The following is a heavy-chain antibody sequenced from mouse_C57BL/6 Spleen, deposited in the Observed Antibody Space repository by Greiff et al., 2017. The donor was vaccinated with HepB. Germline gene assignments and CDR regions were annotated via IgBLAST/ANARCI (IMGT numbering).Heavy chain of an antibody. J-gene: IGHJ1*03. Sequence: VKLQESGAELVKPGASVKMSCKASGYTFTSYWITWVKQRPGQGLEWIGDIYPGSGSTNYNEKFKSKATLTVDTSSSTAYMQLSSLTSEDSAVYYCARGYYGSSFYWYFDVWGTGTTVTVSS. CDR2: IYPGSGST. V-gene: IGHV1-55*01. CDR3: ARGYYGSSFYWYFDV. D-gene: IGHD1-1*01. CDR1: GYTFTSYW.